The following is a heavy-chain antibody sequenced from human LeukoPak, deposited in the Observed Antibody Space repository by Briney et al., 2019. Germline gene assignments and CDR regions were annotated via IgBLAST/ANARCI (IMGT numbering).Heavy chain of an antibody. CDR3: ARGAYGDK. CDR2: ISTQSGNT. J-gene: IGHJ4*02. CDR1: GYTLTSYG. D-gene: IGHD4-17*01. V-gene: IGHV1-18*01. Sequence: ASVKVSCKASGYTLTSYGINWMRQAPGQGLEWMGWISTQSGNTNYAQKVQGRLTLTTDRSTNTAYMELRSLRSDDTAVYYCARGAYGDKWGQGTMVTVTS.